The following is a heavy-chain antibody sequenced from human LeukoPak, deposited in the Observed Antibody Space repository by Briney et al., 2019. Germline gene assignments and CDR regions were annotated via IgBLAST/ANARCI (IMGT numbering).Heavy chain of an antibody. V-gene: IGHV4-39*01. CDR2: IYYSGNS. CDR3: ARLFSSSWYRGAFDL. CDR1: GGSISSSSYY. Sequence: AETPSLTCTVSGGSISSSSYYWGWLRQPPGKGLEWIGSIYYSGNSYYNPSLKSRVTISVDTSKNQFSLKLSSVTAADTAVYYCARLFSSSWYRGAFDLWGQGTMVTVSS. D-gene: IGHD6-13*01. J-gene: IGHJ3*01.